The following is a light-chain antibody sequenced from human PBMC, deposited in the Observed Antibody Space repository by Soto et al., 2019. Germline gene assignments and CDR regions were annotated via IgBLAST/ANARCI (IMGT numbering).Light chain of an antibody. CDR2: KAS. V-gene: IGKV1-5*03. CDR3: QQYYTYPWT. Sequence: DIQMTQSPSTLSASVGDRVTITCRASQSISSWLAWYQQRPAKAPKLLIYKASNLESGVPSRFSGSGSGTELTLTISSLHPDDFATYYCQQYYTYPWTFGPGTKVEIK. J-gene: IGKJ1*01. CDR1: QSISSW.